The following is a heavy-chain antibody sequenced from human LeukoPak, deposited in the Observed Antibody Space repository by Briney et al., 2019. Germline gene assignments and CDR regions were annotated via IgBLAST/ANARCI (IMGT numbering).Heavy chain of an antibody. Sequence: ASVKVSCKASGYTFTSYYMHWVRQAPGQGLEWMGIINPSGGSTSYAQKFQGRVTMTRDTSTSTVYMELSSLRSEDTAVYYCARDLSRVAGHDAFDIWGQGTMVTVSS. D-gene: IGHD6-19*01. CDR3: ARDLSRVAGHDAFDI. J-gene: IGHJ3*02. CDR2: INPSGGST. V-gene: IGHV1-46*01. CDR1: GYTFTSYY.